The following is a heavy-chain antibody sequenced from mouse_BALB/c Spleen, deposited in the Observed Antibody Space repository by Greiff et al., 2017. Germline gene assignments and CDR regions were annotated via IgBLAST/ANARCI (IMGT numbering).Heavy chain of an antibody. CDR1: GFSLTSYG. V-gene: IGHV2-9*02. J-gene: IGHJ4*01. Sequence: VKLMESGPGLVAPSQSLSITCTVSGFSLTSYGVHWVRQPPGKGLEWLGAIWDGGSTNYNSAIMSRLSISKDNSKIQVFLKMNSLQTDNTAMYYCARDRGLLYAMDYWGQGTSVTVSS. CDR3: ARDRGLLYAMDY. CDR2: IWDGGST.